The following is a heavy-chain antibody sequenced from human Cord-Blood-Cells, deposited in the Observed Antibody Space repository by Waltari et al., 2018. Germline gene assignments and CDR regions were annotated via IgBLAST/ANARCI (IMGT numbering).Heavy chain of an antibody. Sequence: QVQLVQSGAEVKKPGASVKVSCKASGYTFTSCGISWVRQAPRQGIEWMGWISAYNGNTNYAQKLQGRVTMTTDTSTSTAYMELRSLRSDDTAVYYCARGGRITIFGVVINEPRPYGMDVWGQGTTVTVSS. D-gene: IGHD3-3*01. CDR3: ARGGRITIFGVVINEPRPYGMDV. CDR2: ISAYNGNT. V-gene: IGHV1-18*01. J-gene: IGHJ6*02. CDR1: GYTFTSCG.